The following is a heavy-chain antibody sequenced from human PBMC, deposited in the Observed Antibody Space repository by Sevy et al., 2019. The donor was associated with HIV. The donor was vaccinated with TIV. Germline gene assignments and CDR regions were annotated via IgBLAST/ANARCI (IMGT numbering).Heavy chain of an antibody. CDR3: ARGMSAYLLANGMDV. J-gene: IGHJ6*02. Sequence: ASVKVSCQAYGYTYSDYYMHWVRQAPGKDLEWMGWINPNRGDTNYVHKFQGRVTMNRQTSISTAYMELSSVRSDDTAIYCCARGMSAYLLANGMDVWGQGTTVTVSS. V-gene: IGHV1-2*07. D-gene: IGHD3-3*01. CDR1: GYTYSDYY. CDR2: INPNRGDT.